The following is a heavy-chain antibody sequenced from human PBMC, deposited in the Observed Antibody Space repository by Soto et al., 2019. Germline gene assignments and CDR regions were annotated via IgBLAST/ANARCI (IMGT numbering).Heavy chain of an antibody. D-gene: IGHD3-22*01. CDR1: GYTFTFSSSA. Sequence: ASVKVSCKASGYTFTFSSSAVQWVRQARGQRLEWIGWIVVGSGNTNYAQKFQERVTITRDMSTSTAYMELSSLRSEDTAVYYCAAVPNSVVVGQLDYYYYGMDVWGQGTTVTVSS. CDR2: IVVGSGNT. CDR3: AAVPNSVVVGQLDYYYYGMDV. J-gene: IGHJ6*02. V-gene: IGHV1-58*01.